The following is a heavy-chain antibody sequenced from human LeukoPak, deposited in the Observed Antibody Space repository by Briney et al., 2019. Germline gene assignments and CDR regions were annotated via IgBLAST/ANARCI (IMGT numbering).Heavy chain of an antibody. CDR2: MNPNSGNT. V-gene: IGHV1-8*01. Sequence: ASVKVSCKASGYTFTSYDINWVRQATGQGLEWMGWMNPNSGNTGYAQKFQGGVTMTRNTSISTAYMELSSLRSEDTAVYYCARGTRYCSGGSCYFWFDPWGQGTLVTVSS. D-gene: IGHD2-15*01. CDR1: GYTFTSYD. J-gene: IGHJ5*02. CDR3: ARGTRYCSGGSCYFWFDP.